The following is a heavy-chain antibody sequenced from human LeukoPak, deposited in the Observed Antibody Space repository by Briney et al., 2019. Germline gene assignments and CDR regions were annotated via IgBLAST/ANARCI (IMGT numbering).Heavy chain of an antibody. J-gene: IGHJ5*02. CDR1: GFSLSTSGVG. CDR2: IYWNDDK. D-gene: IGHD5-12*01. Sequence: SGPTLVNPTQTLTLTCTFSGFSLSTSGVGEGWIRQPPVKALEWLALIYWNDDKRYSPSLKSRLTISKDTSKNQVVLTMTNMDPVDTATYYCARSYSDYDYFNNWFDPWGQGTLVTVSS. CDR3: ARSYSDYDYFNNWFDP. V-gene: IGHV2-5*01.